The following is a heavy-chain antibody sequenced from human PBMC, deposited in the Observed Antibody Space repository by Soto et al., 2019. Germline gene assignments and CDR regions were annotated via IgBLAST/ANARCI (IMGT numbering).Heavy chain of an antibody. CDR2: IGTAGDP. V-gene: IGHV3-13*05. CDR3: ARADSSGWYAIDY. D-gene: IGHD6-19*01. CDR1: GFTFSSYA. J-gene: IGHJ4*02. Sequence: GGSLRLSCAASGFTFSSYAMHWVRQATGKGLEWVSAIGTAGDPYYPGSVKGRFTISRENAKNSLYLQMNSLRAGDTAVYYCARADSSGWYAIDYWGQGTLVTSPQ.